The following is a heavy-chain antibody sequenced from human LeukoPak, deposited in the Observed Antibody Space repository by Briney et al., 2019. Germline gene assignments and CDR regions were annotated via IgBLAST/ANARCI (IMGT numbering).Heavy chain of an antibody. Sequence: GASVKVSCKVSGYTFTDYCMHWVQQAPGKGLEWMGLVDPEDGETIYAEKFQGRVTITADTSTDTAYMELSSLRSEDTAVYYCATVARSSITIFGVALLHWGQGTLLTVSS. CDR1: GYTFTDYC. D-gene: IGHD3-3*01. J-gene: IGHJ4*02. CDR3: ATVARSSITIFGVALLH. V-gene: IGHV1-69-2*01. CDR2: VDPEDGET.